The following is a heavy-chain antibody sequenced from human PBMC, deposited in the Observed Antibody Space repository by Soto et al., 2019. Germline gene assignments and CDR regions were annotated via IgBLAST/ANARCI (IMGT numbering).Heavy chain of an antibody. V-gene: IGHV1-69*04. J-gene: IGHJ4*02. CDR3: AGSTYGEYPIDF. D-gene: IGHD4-17*01. CDR2: ISPLLDIS. Sequence: GASVKVSCKASGYTFTSYGISWVRQAPGQGLEWMGRISPLLDISNYAQRLQGRVTITADESTSTVYLELTSPRSEDTAFYHCAGSTYGEYPIDFWGQGTLVTVSS. CDR1: GYTFTSYG.